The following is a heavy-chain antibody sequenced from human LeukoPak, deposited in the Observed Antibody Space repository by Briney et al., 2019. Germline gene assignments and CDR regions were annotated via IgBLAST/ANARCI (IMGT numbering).Heavy chain of an antibody. V-gene: IGHV3-74*01. CDR2: INSDGRST. J-gene: IGHJ4*02. CDR1: GFTFSSYW. CDR3: ATDSSSRPEDY. Sequence: PGGSLRLSCAASGFTFSSYWMHWVRQAPGKGLVWVSRINSDGRSTIYADSVKGRFTISRDNSKNTLYLQMNSLRAEDTAVYYCATDSSSRPEDYWGQGTRVTVSS. D-gene: IGHD6-6*01.